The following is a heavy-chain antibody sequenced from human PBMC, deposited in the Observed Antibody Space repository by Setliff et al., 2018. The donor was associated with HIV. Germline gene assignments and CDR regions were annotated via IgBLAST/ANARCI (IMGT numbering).Heavy chain of an antibody. CDR1: GGSISGYY. V-gene: IGHV4-59*01. Sequence: LSLTCSVSGGSISGYYWNWVRQPPGKGLEWLGYVYSSGTTDYNPALKGRVTISLDTSKSQFSLNLNSVTAADTAVYYCARGAYYNFWSGYSAGGGSLGPCGQGALVTVSS. CDR2: VYSSGTT. CDR3: ARGAYYNFWSGYSAGGGSLGP. J-gene: IGHJ5*02. D-gene: IGHD3-3*01.